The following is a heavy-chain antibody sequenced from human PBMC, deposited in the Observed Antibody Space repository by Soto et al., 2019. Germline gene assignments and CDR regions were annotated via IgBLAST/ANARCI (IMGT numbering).Heavy chain of an antibody. Sequence: PGESLKISCKGSGYSFTSYWIGWVRQMPGKGLEWMGIIYPGDSDTRYSPSFQGQVTISADKSISTAYLQWSSLKASDTAVYYCARQVVRGVISYYFDYWGQGTLVTISS. J-gene: IGHJ4*02. D-gene: IGHD3-10*01. CDR2: IYPGDSDT. CDR3: ARQVVRGVISYYFDY. CDR1: GYSFTSYW. V-gene: IGHV5-51*01.